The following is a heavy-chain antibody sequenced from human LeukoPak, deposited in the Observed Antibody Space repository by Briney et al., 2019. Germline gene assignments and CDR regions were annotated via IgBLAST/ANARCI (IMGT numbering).Heavy chain of an antibody. CDR2: IYSGGNT. CDR3: GIRDTTGYYVF. Sequence: GGSLRLSCAASGFTVSRNYMSWVRQAPGKGLEWVSLIYSGGNTYYADSVKGRFTISRDNSKSALYLQMNSLRADDTAVYYCGIRDTTGYYVFWGQGTLVTVSS. CDR1: GFTVSRNY. V-gene: IGHV3-53*01. D-gene: IGHD3-9*01. J-gene: IGHJ4*02.